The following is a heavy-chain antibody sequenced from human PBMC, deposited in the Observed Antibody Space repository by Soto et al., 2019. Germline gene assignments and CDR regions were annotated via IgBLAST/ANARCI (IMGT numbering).Heavy chain of an antibody. J-gene: IGHJ4*02. D-gene: IGHD1-26*01. CDR3: ARAGDSAYSFDY. CDR2: IIPVPGTA. Sequence: QVQLVXSGAEXXXPGXXXXXSXXASGXXXRRYTISWVRQAPGQGLEWLGRIIPVPGTANYAQKSQGRVTITADKSTGTAYLEVSSLTTKDPAVYYCARAGDSAYSFDYWGQGTLVTVSS. V-gene: IGHV1-69*08. CDR1: GXXXRRYT.